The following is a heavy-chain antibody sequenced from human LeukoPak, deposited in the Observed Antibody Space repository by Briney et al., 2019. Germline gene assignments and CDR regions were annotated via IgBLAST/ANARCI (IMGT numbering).Heavy chain of an antibody. Sequence: GGSLRLSCAASGFTVSNNYMSWVRQAPGKGLECVSVIYSGGSTYFADSGKGRFTISRHNSKNTLYLQINSLRAEDTAVYYCARAGPYDAFDIWGQGTMVTVSS. D-gene: IGHD1-14*01. CDR1: GFTVSNNY. J-gene: IGHJ3*02. V-gene: IGHV3-53*04. CDR3: ARAGPYDAFDI. CDR2: IYSGGST.